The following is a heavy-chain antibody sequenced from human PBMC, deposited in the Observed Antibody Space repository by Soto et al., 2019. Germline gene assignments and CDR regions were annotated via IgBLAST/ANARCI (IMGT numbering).Heavy chain of an antibody. V-gene: IGHV4-31*03. D-gene: IGHD3-9*01. CDR3: AGTLRYFDWLSPNDAFDI. Sequence: SETLSLTCTVSGGSISSGGYYWSWIRQHPGKGLEWIGYIYYSGSTYYNPSLKSRVTISVDTSKNQFSLKLSSVTAADTAVYYCAGTLRYFDWLSPNDAFDIWGQGTMVTVSS. J-gene: IGHJ3*02. CDR1: GGSISSGGYY. CDR2: IYYSGST.